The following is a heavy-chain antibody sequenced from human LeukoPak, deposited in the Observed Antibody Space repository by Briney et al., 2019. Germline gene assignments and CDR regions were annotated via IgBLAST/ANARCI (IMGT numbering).Heavy chain of an antibody. J-gene: IGHJ4*02. CDR3: AKSGGGTTKNKYYFDY. V-gene: IGHV3-23*01. CDR2: ISGSGSST. D-gene: IGHD3-10*01. CDR1: GFTFNSYA. Sequence: GGSLRLSCAASGFTFNSYAMNWVRQAPGKGLEWVSGISGSGSSTYYADSVKDRFTISRDSSKNTMYLQMNSLRAEDTAVFYCAKSGGGTTKNKYYFDYWGQGTLVTVSS.